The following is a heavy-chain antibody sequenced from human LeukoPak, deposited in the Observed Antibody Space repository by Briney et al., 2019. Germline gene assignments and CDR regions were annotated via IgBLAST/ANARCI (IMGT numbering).Heavy chain of an antibody. CDR3: ARGKAEQLEGLTD. J-gene: IGHJ4*02. CDR2: INHSGST. V-gene: IGHV4-34*01. CDR1: GGSFSGYY. Sequence: SETLSLTCAVYGGSFSGYYWSWIRQPPGKGLEWIGEINHSGSTNYNPSLKSQVTISVDTSKNQFSLKLSSVTAADTAVYYCARGKAEQLEGLTDWGQGTLVTVSS. D-gene: IGHD6-13*01.